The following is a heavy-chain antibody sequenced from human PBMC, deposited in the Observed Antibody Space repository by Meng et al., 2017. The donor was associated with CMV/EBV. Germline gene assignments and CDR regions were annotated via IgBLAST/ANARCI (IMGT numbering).Heavy chain of an antibody. CDR1: GFTSSSYE. V-gene: IGHV3-48*03. CDR3: ASFWSAYYYGMDV. Sequence: GESLKISCAASGFTSSSYEMNWVRQAPGKGLEWVSYISSSGSTIYYADSVKGRFTISRDNAKNSLYLQMNSLRAEDTAVYYCASFWSAYYYGMDVWGQGTTVTVSS. CDR2: ISSSGSTI. J-gene: IGHJ6*02. D-gene: IGHD3-3*01.